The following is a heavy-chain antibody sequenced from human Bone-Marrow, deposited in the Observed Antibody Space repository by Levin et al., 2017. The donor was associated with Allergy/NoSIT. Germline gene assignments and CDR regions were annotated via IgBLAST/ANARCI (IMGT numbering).Heavy chain of an antibody. CDR3: ARDRTIAAAGGGHYYYGMDV. CDR1: GGSITNYY. CDR2: IYYSGSP. Sequence: SETLSLTCTVSGGSITNYYWSWIRQPPGKGLEWIGYIYYSGSPNYNPSLKSRVTISVDTSKNQFSLKLSSVTAADSAVYYCARDRTIAAAGGGHYYYGMDVWGQGTTVTVSS. D-gene: IGHD6-13*01. J-gene: IGHJ6*02. V-gene: IGHV4-59*01.